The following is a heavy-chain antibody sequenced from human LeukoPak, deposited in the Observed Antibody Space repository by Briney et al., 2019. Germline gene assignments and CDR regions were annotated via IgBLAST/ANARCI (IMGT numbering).Heavy chain of an antibody. CDR1: GGSISSYY. CDR2: IYYSGST. V-gene: IGHV4-59*01. CDR3: AGGGLFLRFDP. D-gene: IGHD3-10*01. Sequence: SETLSLTCTVSGGSISSYYWSWIRQPPGKGLEWIGYIYYSGSTNYNPSLKSRVTISVDTSKNQFSLKLSSVTAADTAVYYCAGGGLFLRFDPWGQGTLVTVSS. J-gene: IGHJ5*02.